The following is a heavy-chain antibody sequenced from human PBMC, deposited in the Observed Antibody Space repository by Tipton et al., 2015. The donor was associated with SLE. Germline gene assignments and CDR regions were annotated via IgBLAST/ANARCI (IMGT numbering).Heavy chain of an antibody. J-gene: IGHJ6*02. CDR2: IKHSGST. V-gene: IGHV4-34*01. CDR3: ARGRHLVVGIPAGRVYGFDV. D-gene: IGHD2-21*01. CDR1: GGSFSGYY. Sequence: TLSLTCDVYGGSFSGYYWSWIRQTPGKGLEWIGEIKHSGSTNCNPSLKSRVTMSVDTSKNQVSLKLSSVTAADTAVYYCARGRHLVVGIPAGRVYGFDVWGQGTTVIVSS.